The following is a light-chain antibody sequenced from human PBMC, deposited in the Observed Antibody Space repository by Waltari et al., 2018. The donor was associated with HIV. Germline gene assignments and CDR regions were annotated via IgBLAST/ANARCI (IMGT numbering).Light chain of an antibody. CDR1: SSDVGSYNL. V-gene: IGLV2-23*02. CDR3: CSYAGSSIP. J-gene: IGLJ2*01. Sequence: QSALTQPAPVSGSIGQSITISCTGTSSDVGSYNLVSWYQHHPGKAPKLIIYEVYKRPSGVSNHFSGSKSGNTASLTVSGLQAEDEADYYCCSYAGSSIPFGGGTKLTVL. CDR2: EVY.